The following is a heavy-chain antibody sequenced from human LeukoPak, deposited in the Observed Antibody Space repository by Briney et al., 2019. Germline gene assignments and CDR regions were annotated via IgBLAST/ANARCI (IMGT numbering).Heavy chain of an antibody. CDR1: GFTFSSYS. Sequence: GGSLRLSCAASGFTFSSYSMNWVRQAPGKGLEWVSYISGSSSTIYYADSVKGRFTISRDNAKNSLYLQMNSLRAEDTAVYYCASFDYYDSSGYALWGQGTLVTVSS. V-gene: IGHV3-48*01. CDR2: ISGSSSTI. J-gene: IGHJ4*02. CDR3: ASFDYYDSSGYAL. D-gene: IGHD3-22*01.